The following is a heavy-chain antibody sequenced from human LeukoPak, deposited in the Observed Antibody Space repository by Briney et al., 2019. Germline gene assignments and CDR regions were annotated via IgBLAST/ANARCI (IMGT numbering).Heavy chain of an antibody. Sequence: GGSLRLSCAASGFTFSSNWMTWARQAPGKGLEWVANIKPDGSEKHYVDSVKGRFTISRDNAKNSLYLQMNSLRAEDAAVYYCAGGVYIHGWLFDSWGQGTLVTVSS. CDR1: GFTFSSNW. V-gene: IGHV3-7*01. D-gene: IGHD6-19*01. CDR2: IKPDGSEK. J-gene: IGHJ4*02. CDR3: AGGVYIHGWLFDS.